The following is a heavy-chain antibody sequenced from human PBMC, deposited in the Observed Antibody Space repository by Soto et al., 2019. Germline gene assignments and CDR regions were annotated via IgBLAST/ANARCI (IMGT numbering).Heavy chain of an antibody. CDR1: GGSVSSSSYY. CDR3: ARGFYYDFWSGYYSAPGNYFDY. D-gene: IGHD3-3*01. Sequence: PSETLSLTCTVSGGSVSSSSYYWGWVRQPPGKGLEWIGSVYYSGSTNYNPSLKSRVTISVDTSKNQFSLKLSSVTAADTAVYYCARGFYYDFWSGYYSAPGNYFDYWGQGTLVTVSS. CDR2: VYYSGST. J-gene: IGHJ4*02. V-gene: IGHV4-39*07.